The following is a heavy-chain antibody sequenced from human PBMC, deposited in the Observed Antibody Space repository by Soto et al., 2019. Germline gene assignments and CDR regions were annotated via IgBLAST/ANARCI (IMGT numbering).Heavy chain of an antibody. CDR1: GYTFSGYA. CDR2: ISGNGQSK. D-gene: IGHD3-10*01. Sequence: PGGSLRLSCEASGYTFSGYAMSWVRQAPGKGLEWVAGISGNGQSKAYADSVKGRFTISRDNLNNTLSLEMTSLRVEDTAFYYCAKDSVFGPGSELDLWAQGTPVIVSS. J-gene: IGHJ4*02. CDR3: AKDSVFGPGSELDL. V-gene: IGHV3-23*01.